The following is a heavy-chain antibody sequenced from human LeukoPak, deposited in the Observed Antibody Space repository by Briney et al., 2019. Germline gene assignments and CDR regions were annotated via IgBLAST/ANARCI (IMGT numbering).Heavy chain of an antibody. CDR2: IKDDGRDK. V-gene: IGHV3-7*01. Sequence: GGSLRLSCAASGFTFSSSWMTWVRQAPGKGLEWVASIKDDGRDKYYVDSVKGRFTVSRDNAKNSAFLQMNSLRAEDTAVYYCARDPGRGFDYWGQGALATVSS. CDR1: GFTFSSSW. D-gene: IGHD1-26*01. CDR3: ARDPGRGFDY. J-gene: IGHJ4*02.